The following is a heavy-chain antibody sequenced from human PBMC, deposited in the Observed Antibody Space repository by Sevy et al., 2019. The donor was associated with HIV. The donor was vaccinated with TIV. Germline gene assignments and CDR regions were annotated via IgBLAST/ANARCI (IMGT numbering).Heavy chain of an antibody. J-gene: IGHJ5*02. CDR3: ARGPYCSSTSCYTGNWFDP. V-gene: IGHV4-34*01. CDR2: INHSGST. CDR1: GGSFSGYY. Sequence: SETLSLTCAVYGGSFSGYYWSWIRQPPGKGLEWIGEINHSGSTNYNPSLKSRVTISVDTSKNQFSLKLSSVTGADTAVYYCARGPYCSSTSCYTGNWFDPWGQGTLVTVSS. D-gene: IGHD2-2*02.